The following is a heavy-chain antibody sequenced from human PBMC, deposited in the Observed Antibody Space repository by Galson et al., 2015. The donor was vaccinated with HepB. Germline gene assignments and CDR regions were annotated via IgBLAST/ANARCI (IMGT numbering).Heavy chain of an antibody. D-gene: IGHD2-15*01. CDR1: RFIFSTYA. Sequence: LRLSCAASRFIFSTYAMYWVRQAPGKGLEWVAVISYDGSDTYYADSVKGRFTISRDNSQNTLYLQMDSLRGDDTAVYYCARERRRPSGVVVAAKPSYYYYPMDVWGQGTTVTVSS. CDR3: ARERRRPSGVVVAAKPSYYYYPMDV. CDR2: ISYDGSDT. J-gene: IGHJ6*02. V-gene: IGHV3-30*04.